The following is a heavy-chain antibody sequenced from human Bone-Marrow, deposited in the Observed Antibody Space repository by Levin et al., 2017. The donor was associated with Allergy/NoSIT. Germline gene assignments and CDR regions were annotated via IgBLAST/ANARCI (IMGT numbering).Heavy chain of an antibody. J-gene: IGHJ6*02. V-gene: IGHV3-30*18. Sequence: LSLTCAASGFTFSNYGIHWVRQAPGKGLEWVAVIAYDGGNKYYADSVKGRFTISRDNSMNTLYLQMNSLRGEDTAVYYCVKDLSDYGGNSDRSYDQYGMDVWGQGTTVTVS. D-gene: IGHD4-23*01. CDR3: VKDLSDYGGNSDRSYDQYGMDV. CDR2: IAYDGGNK. CDR1: GFTFSNYG.